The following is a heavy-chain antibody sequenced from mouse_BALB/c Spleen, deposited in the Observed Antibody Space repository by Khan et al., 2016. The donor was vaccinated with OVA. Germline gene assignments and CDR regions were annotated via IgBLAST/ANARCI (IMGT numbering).Heavy chain of an antibody. CDR1: GFSLTNYG. J-gene: IGHJ4*01. V-gene: IGHV2-6-1*01. Sequence: QVQLKHSGPGLVAPSQSLSITCTISGFSLTNYGVHWVRQPPGKVLGLLVVIWRDGSTTYNSALKSRLSISKDNSKSQVFLHMSSLQTDDTAMYYCARQPYYHYYLMDYWGQGTSVTVSS. D-gene: IGHD2-10*01. CDR3: ARQPYYHYYLMDY. CDR2: IWRDGST.